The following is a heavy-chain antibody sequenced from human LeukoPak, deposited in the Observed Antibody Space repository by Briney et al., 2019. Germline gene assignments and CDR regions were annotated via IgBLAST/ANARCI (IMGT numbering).Heavy chain of an antibody. J-gene: IGHJ4*02. CDR1: GDSISSGGHY. CDR2: IYNSGST. D-gene: IGHD3-22*01. Sequence: SETLSLTCNVSGDSISSGGHYWSWIRQHPGKGLEWIGYIYNSGSTYYNPSLKSRITISGDTSQNQFSLKLSSVTAADTAMYFCARSDNSGYYFDYWGQGTQVTVSS. V-gene: IGHV4-31*03. CDR3: ARSDNSGYYFDY.